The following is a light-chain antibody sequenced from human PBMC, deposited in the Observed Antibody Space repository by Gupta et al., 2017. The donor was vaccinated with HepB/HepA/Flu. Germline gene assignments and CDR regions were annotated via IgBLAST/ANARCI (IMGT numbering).Light chain of an antibody. CDR1: NSNIGAGYD. Sequence: QSVLTQPPSVSGAPGQRVTISCTVNNSNIGAGYDVHWYQHLPGRAPKLLIYGNTYRPSGVPDRFSVSKSGTSASLAISGLQSEDEADYYCQAYDSILSAWVFGGGTKLTVL. CDR3: QAYDSILSAWV. V-gene: IGLV1-40*01. CDR2: GNT. J-gene: IGLJ3*02.